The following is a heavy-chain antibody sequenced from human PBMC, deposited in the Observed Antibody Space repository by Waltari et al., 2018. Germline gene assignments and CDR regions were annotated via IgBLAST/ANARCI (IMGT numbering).Heavy chain of an antibody. CDR2: IYFAGRT. CDR1: GDSIGSGYYY. V-gene: IGHV4-39*07. CDR3: AREVGGSSWSTTPRGDAFDI. D-gene: IGHD6-13*01. J-gene: IGHJ3*02. Sequence: QLQLRESGPGLLKPSETLSLTCSVSGDSIGSGYYYWGWIRQAPGKGLEWIGSIYFAGRTYYHPSLKSRRTISVDTSKNQFSLRLSSVTAADTAVYYCAREVGGSSWSTTPRGDAFDIWGQGTMVTVSS.